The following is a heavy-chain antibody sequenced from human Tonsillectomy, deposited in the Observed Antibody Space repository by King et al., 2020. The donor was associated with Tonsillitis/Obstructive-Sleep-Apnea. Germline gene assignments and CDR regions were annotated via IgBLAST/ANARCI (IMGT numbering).Heavy chain of an antibody. CDR3: ARAPGGWYVAALDY. CDR1: GFTFSSYA. V-gene: IGHV3-30*10. J-gene: IGHJ4*02. D-gene: IGHD6-19*01. Sequence: VQLVESGGGVVQPGRSLRRSCAASGFTFSSYAMHWVRQAPGKGLEWVAVISYDGSNKYYTDSVKGRFTISRDNSKNTLYLQMNSLRAEDTAVYYCARAPGGWYVAALDYWGQGTLFTVSS. CDR2: ISYDGSNK.